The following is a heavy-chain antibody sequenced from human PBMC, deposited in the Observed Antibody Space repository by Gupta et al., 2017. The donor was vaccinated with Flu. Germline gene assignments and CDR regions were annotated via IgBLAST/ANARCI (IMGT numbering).Heavy chain of an antibody. CDR1: GFTFSSYS. CDR2: ISSSSSYI. J-gene: IGHJ4*02. D-gene: IGHD2-8*01. CDR3: ARESRTCKLAERVGCYFDY. V-gene: IGHV3-21*01. Sequence: EVQLVESGGGLVKPGGSLRLSCAASGFTFSSYSMNWVRQAPGKGLEWVSSISSSSSYIYYADSVKGRFTISRDNAKNSLYLQMNSLRAEDTAVYYCARESRTCKLAERVGCYFDYWGQGTLVTVSS.